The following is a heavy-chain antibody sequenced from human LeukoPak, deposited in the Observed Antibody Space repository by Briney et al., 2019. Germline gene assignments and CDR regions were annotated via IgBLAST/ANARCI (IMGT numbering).Heavy chain of an antibody. D-gene: IGHD3-10*01. V-gene: IGHV1-69*13. CDR3: ATGGLIKNTFMIRGVKPLDS. Sequence: SVKVSCKASGGTFSSYTISWVRQAPGQGLEWMGGIIPIFGTANYAQKFQGRVTITADESTSTVYMELSSLRSDDTAIYYCATGGLIKNTFMIRGVKPLDSWGQGTLVVVSS. J-gene: IGHJ4*02. CDR1: GGTFSSYT. CDR2: IIPIFGTA.